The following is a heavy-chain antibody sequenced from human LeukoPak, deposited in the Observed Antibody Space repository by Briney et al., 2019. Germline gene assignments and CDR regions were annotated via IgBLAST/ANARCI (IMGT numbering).Heavy chain of an antibody. CDR3: AKDSFPGAN. V-gene: IGHV3-23*01. CDR1: GFTFSNFA. CDR2: LSGNGGGT. D-gene: IGHD2/OR15-2a*01. Sequence: GGSLRLSCTASGFTFSNFAMSWVRQAPGKGLEWLSNLSGNGGGTSYADSVKGRFTISRDNSKNTLYLQMNSLKAEDTAVYYCAKDSFPGANWGQRTLVTVSS. J-gene: IGHJ4*02.